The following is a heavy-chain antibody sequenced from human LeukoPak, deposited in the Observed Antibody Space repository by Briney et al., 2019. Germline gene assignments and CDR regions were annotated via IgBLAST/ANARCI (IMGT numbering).Heavy chain of an antibody. CDR1: GGSFSGYY. CDR3: ARWQLWSSHYYYYMDV. Sequence: KPSETLSLTCAVYGGSFSGYYWSWIHQPPGKGLEWIGEINHSGSTNYNPSLKSRVTISVDTSKNQFSLKLSSVTAADTAVYYCARWQLWSSHYYYYMDVWGKGTTVTVSS. V-gene: IGHV4-34*01. D-gene: IGHD5-18*01. CDR2: INHSGST. J-gene: IGHJ6*03.